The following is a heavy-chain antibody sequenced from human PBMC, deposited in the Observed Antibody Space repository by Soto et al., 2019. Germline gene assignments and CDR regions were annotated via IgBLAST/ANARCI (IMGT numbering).Heavy chain of an antibody. CDR1: GDTFTNFG. CDR3: ARVLRGVVNWFDP. CDR2: IATYNSNK. D-gene: IGHD3-10*01. J-gene: IGHJ5*02. Sequence: ASVQVSCKPSGDTFTNFGLSWVRQAPGQGLEWMGWIATYNSNKNYAQKFQGRLTLTTDTSTSTGYMELKSLEYDDTAVYYCARVLRGVVNWFDPWGQGTLVTVSS. V-gene: IGHV1-18*01.